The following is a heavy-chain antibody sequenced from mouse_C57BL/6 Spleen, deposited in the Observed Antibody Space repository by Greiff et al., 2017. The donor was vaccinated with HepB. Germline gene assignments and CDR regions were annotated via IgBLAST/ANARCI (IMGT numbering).Heavy chain of an antibody. D-gene: IGHD1-1*01. CDR2: ISYDGSN. CDR3: ARGGTTVVATRYYAMDY. Sequence: EVQRVESGPGLVKPSQSLSLTCSVTGYSITSGYYWNWIRQFPGNKLEWMGYISYDGSNNYNPSLKNRISITRDTSKNQFFLKLNSVTTEDTATYYCARGGTTVVATRYYAMDYWGQGTSVTVSS. V-gene: IGHV3-6*01. CDR1: GYSITSGYY. J-gene: IGHJ4*01.